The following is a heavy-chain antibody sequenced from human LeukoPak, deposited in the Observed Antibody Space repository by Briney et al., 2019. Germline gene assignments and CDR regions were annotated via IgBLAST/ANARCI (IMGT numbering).Heavy chain of an antibody. CDR2: ISYDGSNK. CDR3: ARGFYDILTGYPN. J-gene: IGHJ4*02. Sequence: GRSLRLSCAASGFTFSSYAMHWVRQAPGKGLEWVAVISYDGSNKYYADSVKGRFTISRDDSRNTLYLQMNSLRAEDTAVYYCARGFYDILTGYPNWGQGTLVTVSS. V-gene: IGHV3-30*04. D-gene: IGHD3-9*01. CDR1: GFTFSSYA.